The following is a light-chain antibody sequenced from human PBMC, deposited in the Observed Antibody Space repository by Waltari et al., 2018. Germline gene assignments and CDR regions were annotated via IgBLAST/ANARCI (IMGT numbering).Light chain of an antibody. CDR1: QGISNW. CDR2: SAS. J-gene: IGKJ2*01. V-gene: IGKV1D-12*01. Sequence: DIQLTQSPSSVSASIGDRVTITCRASQGISNWLAWYQQKPGKAPKLLIYSASNSQSGVPSRFSGSGSGTDFTLTITSLQPEDFATYYCQQTDTFPYTFGQGTKLQIK. CDR3: QQTDTFPYT.